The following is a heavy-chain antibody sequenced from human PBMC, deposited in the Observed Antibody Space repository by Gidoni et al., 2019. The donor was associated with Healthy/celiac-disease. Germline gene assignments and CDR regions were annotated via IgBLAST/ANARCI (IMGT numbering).Heavy chain of an antibody. CDR2: SKSKTDGGTT. J-gene: IGHJ4*02. D-gene: IGHD1-7*01. CDR3: TTENWNYANDY. CDR1: GFTFSNAW. V-gene: IGHV3-15*01. Sequence: EVQLVESGGGLVKPGGSLRLSCAASGFTFSNAWMSWVRQAPGKGLEWVGRSKSKTDGGTTDYAAPVKGRFTISRDDSKNTLYLQMNSLKTEDTAVYDCTTENWNYANDYWGQGTLVTVSS.